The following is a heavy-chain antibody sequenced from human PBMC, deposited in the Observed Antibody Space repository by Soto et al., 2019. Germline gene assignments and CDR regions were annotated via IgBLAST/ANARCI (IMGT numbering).Heavy chain of an antibody. Sequence: PGGSLRLSCAASGFTFSSYAMHWVRQAPGKGLEWVAVISYDGSNKYYADSVKGRFTISRDNSKNTLYLQMNSLRAEDTAVYYCARGLRRSDYWGQGTLVTVSS. J-gene: IGHJ4*02. CDR2: ISYDGSNK. CDR3: ARGLRRSDY. D-gene: IGHD5-12*01. V-gene: IGHV3-30-3*01. CDR1: GFTFSSYA.